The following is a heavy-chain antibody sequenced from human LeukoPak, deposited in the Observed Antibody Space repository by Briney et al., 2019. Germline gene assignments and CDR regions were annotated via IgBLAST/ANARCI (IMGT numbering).Heavy chain of an antibody. V-gene: IGHV4-34*01. J-gene: IGHJ4*02. CDR2: INHSGST. CDR3: ARGSTLVAAHPLLFNY. CDR1: GGSFSGYY. D-gene: IGHD6-6*01. Sequence: PSETLSLTCAVYGGSFSGYYRSWIRQPPGKGLEWIGEINHSGSTNYNPSLKSRVTISVDTSKNQFSLKLSSATAADTAVYYCARGSTLVAAHPLLFNYWGQGTLVTVSS.